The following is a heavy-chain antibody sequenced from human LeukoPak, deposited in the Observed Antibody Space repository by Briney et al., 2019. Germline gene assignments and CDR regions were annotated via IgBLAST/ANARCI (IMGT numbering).Heavy chain of an antibody. Sequence: GGSLRLSCAASGFTFSSYSMNWVRQAPGKGLEWVSSISSSSSYIYYADSVKGRFTISRDNAKNSLYLQMNSLRAEDTAVYYCARDMGGLNSGYDFSLVYWGQGTLVTVSS. J-gene: IGHJ4*02. CDR2: ISSSSSYI. CDR3: ARDMGGLNSGYDFSLVY. CDR1: GFTFSSYS. V-gene: IGHV3-21*01. D-gene: IGHD5-12*01.